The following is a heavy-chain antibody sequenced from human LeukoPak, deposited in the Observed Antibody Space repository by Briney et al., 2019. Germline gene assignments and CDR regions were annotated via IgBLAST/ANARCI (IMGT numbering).Heavy chain of an antibody. D-gene: IGHD5-18*01. CDR1: GGSISSYY. Sequence: SETLSLTCTVSGGSISSYYWSWIRQPPGKGLEWIGYIYYSGSTYYNPSLKSRVSISVDTSKNQFSLKLSSVTAADTAVYYCARTSKGGNSYGYADYWGQGTLVTVSS. V-gene: IGHV4-59*06. CDR2: IYYSGST. CDR3: ARTSKGGNSYGYADY. J-gene: IGHJ4*02.